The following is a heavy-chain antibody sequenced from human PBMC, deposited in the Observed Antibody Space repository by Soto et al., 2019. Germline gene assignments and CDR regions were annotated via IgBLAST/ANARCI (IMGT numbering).Heavy chain of an antibody. V-gene: IGHV5-51*01. CDR3: ARSPGIQLWYGFHAFDI. CDR1: GYSFTSYW. D-gene: IGHD5-18*01. Sequence: GESLKISCXGSGYSFTSYWIGWVRQMPGKGLEWMGIIYPGDSDTRYSPSFQGQVTISADKSISTAYLQWSSLKASDTAMYYCARSPGIQLWYGFHAFDIWGQGTMVTVSS. CDR2: IYPGDSDT. J-gene: IGHJ3*02.